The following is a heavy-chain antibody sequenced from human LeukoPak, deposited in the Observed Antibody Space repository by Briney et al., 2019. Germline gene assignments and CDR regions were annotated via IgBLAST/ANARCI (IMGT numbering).Heavy chain of an antibody. D-gene: IGHD5-12*01. V-gene: IGHV3-74*01. CDR3: ARDISGYSGYDNYDY. CDR1: GFTFSSYW. Sequence: PGRSLRLSCAASGFTFSSYWMHWVRQAPGKGLVWVSRINSDGSSTSYADSVKGRFTISRDNAKNTLYLQMNSLRAEDTAVYYCARDISGYSGYDNYDYWGQGTLVTVSS. J-gene: IGHJ4*02. CDR2: INSDGSST.